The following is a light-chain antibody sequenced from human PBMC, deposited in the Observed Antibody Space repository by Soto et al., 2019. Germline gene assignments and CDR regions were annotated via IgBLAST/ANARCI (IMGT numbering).Light chain of an antibody. Sequence: ESMLTQSPGTLSLSPGERATLSCRASQSVSTRYLAWYPQKPGQAPRLLIDGASIRAAGIPDRFSGSGSGTDFTLTISRLEPEDFAVYYCDQFGSSPLAFTFGQGTKLEI. CDR2: GAS. CDR1: QSVSTRY. CDR3: DQFGSSPLAFT. J-gene: IGKJ2*01. V-gene: IGKV3-20*01.